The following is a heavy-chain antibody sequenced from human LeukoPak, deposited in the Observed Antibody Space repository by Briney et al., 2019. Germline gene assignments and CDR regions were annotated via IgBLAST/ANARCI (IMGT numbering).Heavy chain of an antibody. CDR1: GYSFTSYW. J-gene: IGHJ6*02. CDR3: ATNGGGYENYYYYGMDV. CDR2: IYPGDSDT. D-gene: IGHD5-12*01. V-gene: IGHV5-51*04. Sequence: GESLKISCKGSGYSFTSYWIGWVRQMPGKGLEWMGIIYPGDSDTRYSPSFQGQVTISADKPISTAYLQWSSLKASDTAMYYCATNGGGYENYYYYGMDVWGQGTTVTVSS.